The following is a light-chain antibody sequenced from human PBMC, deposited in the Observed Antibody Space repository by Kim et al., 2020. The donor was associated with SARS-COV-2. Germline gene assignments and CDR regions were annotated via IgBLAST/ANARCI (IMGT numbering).Light chain of an antibody. CDR1: QSVRNND. Sequence: EIVLTQSPGTLSLSPGERATLSCRASQSVRNNDVVWYQQKPGQAPRLLIYRAFSRASGIPDRFSGSGSGTDFTLTISRLEPEDFAVYYCKQYGASSGTFGQGTKVDIK. CDR2: RAF. J-gene: IGKJ1*01. V-gene: IGKV3-20*01. CDR3: KQYGASSGT.